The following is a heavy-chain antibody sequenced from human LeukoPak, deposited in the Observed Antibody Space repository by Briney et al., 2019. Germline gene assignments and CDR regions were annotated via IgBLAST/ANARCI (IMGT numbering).Heavy chain of an antibody. CDR1: GFTISSNY. J-gene: IGHJ4*02. Sequence: GGSLRLSCAASGFTISSNYMSWVRRAPGKGLEWVSVIYRGDSTYYADSVKGRFTISRDNSKNTLYLQMNSLRAEDTAVYYCAKDSAKKYDDYWGQGTLVTVSS. D-gene: IGHD2/OR15-2a*01. V-gene: IGHV3-53*01. CDR2: IYRGDST. CDR3: AKDSAKKYDDY.